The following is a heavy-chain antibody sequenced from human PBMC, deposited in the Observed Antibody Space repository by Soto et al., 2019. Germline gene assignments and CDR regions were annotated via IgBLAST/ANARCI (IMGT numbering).Heavy chain of an antibody. Sequence: SETLSLTCTVSGGSISSGAYYWSWIRQHPGKGLEWIGYIYYSGSTYYNPSLKSRVTISVDTSKNQFSLKLSSVTAADTAVYYCARDPSSGYGSGYWGQGTLVTLSS. V-gene: IGHV4-31*03. CDR2: IYYSGST. D-gene: IGHD5-12*01. CDR3: ARDPSSGYGSGY. CDR1: GGSISSGAYY. J-gene: IGHJ4*02.